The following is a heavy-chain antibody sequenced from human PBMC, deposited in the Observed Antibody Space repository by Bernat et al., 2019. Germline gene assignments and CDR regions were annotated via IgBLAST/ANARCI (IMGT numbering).Heavy chain of an antibody. J-gene: IGHJ4*02. D-gene: IGHD6-13*01. Sequence: EVQLVESGGGLVQPGGSLRLSCAASGFRFSSHSMNWVRQAPGKGLEWVSHISTSSDTKYYADSVEGRFTISRDNARSSAYLEMNSLTAEDTAVYFCARDRQYSSTLNDYWGQGTLVTVSS. CDR3: ARDRQYSSTLNDY. CDR1: GFRFSSHS. CDR2: ISTSSDTK. V-gene: IGHV3-48*01.